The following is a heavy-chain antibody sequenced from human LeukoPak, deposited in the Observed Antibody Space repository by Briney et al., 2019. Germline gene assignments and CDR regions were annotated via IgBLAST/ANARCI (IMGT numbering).Heavy chain of an antibody. CDR1: GDSVSINSAA. CDR3: ARSPSPYSSGWYFDY. J-gene: IGHJ4*02. D-gene: IGHD6-19*01. V-gene: IGHV6-1*01. CDR2: TYQRSKWYN. Sequence: SQTLTLTCAISGDSVSINSAAWNWIRQSPSRGLEWLGRTYQRSKWYNDYAVSVKSRITINPDISKNQFSLQLNSVTPEDTAVYYCARSPSPYSSGWYFDYWGQGTLVTVSS.